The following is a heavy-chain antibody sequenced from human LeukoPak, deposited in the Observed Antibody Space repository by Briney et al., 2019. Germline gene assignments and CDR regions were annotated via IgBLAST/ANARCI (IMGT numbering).Heavy chain of an antibody. J-gene: IGHJ5*02. D-gene: IGHD2-21*02. CDR2: IIPIFGTA. V-gene: IGHV1-69*05. CDR1: GGTFSSYA. CDR3: ARSRGCGGDCYSGFDWFDP. Sequence: ASVKVSCKASGGTFSSYAISWVRQAPGQGLEWMGGIIPIFGTANYAQKFQGRVTITTDESTSTAYMELSSLRSEDTAVYYCARSRGCGGDCYSGFDWFDPWGQGTLVTVSS.